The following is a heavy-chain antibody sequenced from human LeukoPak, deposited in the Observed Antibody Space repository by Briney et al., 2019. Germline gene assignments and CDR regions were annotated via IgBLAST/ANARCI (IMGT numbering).Heavy chain of an antibody. CDR1: GFTFSSYW. CDR2: IYSGGST. V-gene: IGHV3-66*01. J-gene: IGHJ4*02. D-gene: IGHD1-26*01. CDR3: ASPLWGSGSYYD. Sequence: GGSLRLSCAASGFTFSSYWMSWVRQAPGKGLEWVSVIYSGGSTYYADSVKGRFTISRDNSKNTLYLQMNSLRAEDTAVYYCASPLWGSGSYYDWGQGTLVTVSS.